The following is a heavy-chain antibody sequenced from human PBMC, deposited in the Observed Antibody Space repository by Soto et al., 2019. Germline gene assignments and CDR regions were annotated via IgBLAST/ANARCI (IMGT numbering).Heavy chain of an antibody. CDR2: IYYSGST. J-gene: IGHJ4*02. CDR3: ARHGGNIVVVPADYLFDY. D-gene: IGHD2-2*01. V-gene: IGHV4-39*01. Sequence: LSLTCTVSGGSISSSSYYWGWIRQPPGKGLEWIGSIYYSGSTYYNPSLKSRVTISVDTSKNQFSLKLSSVTAADTAVYYCARHGGNIVVVPADYLFDYWGQGTLVTVSS. CDR1: GGSISSSSYY.